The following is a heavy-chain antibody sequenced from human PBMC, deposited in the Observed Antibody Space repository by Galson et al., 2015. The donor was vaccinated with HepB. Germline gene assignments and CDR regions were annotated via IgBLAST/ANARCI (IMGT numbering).Heavy chain of an antibody. Sequence: QSGAEVTKPGESLKISCKGSGYSFTSYWIGWVRQMPGKGLEWMGIIYPGDSDTRYSLSFQGQVTIPADKSISTAYLQWSSLKASDTAMYYCARHGGGDTALVRASHNWFDPWGQGTLVTVSS. V-gene: IGHV5-51*01. J-gene: IGHJ5*02. D-gene: IGHD5-18*01. CDR3: ARHGGGDTALVRASHNWFDP. CDR2: IYPGDSDT. CDR1: GYSFTSYW.